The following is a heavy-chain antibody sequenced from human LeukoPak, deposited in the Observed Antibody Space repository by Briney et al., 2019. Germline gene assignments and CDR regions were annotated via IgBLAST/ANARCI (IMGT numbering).Heavy chain of an antibody. D-gene: IGHD1-26*01. CDR1: GYTFTSYY. CDR2: INPSGGST. CDR3: VAPSSGSYPGGAFDI. J-gene: IGHJ3*02. V-gene: IGHV1-46*01. Sequence: GASVKVSCKASGYTFTSYYMHWVRPAPGQGLEWMGIINPSGGSTSYAQKFQGRVTMTRDTSTSTVYMELSSLRSEDTAVYYCVAPSSGSYPGGAFDIWGQGTMVTVSS.